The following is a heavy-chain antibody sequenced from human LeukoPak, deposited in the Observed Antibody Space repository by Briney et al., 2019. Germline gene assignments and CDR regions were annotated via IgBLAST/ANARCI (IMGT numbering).Heavy chain of an antibody. CDR2: IYIGGST. CDR1: GFTVSSNY. D-gene: IGHD2-2*02. Sequence: GGSLRLSCAASGFTVSSNYMSWVRQAPGKGLEWVSVIYIGGSTYYADSVKGRFTISRDISKNTLYLQMNSLSAEDTAMYYCARLGFVVPAVIFDYWGQGTLVTVSS. V-gene: IGHV3-53*01. CDR3: ARLGFVVPAVIFDY. J-gene: IGHJ4*02.